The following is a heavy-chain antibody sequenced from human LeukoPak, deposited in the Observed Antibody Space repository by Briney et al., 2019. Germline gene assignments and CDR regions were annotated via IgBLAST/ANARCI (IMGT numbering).Heavy chain of an antibody. D-gene: IGHD2-15*01. J-gene: IGHJ3*02. CDR1: GFTFSSYA. V-gene: IGHV3-30-3*01. Sequence: PGGSLRLSCAASGFTFSSYAMHWVRQAPGKGLEWVAVISYDGSNKYYADSVKGRFTISRDNSKNTLYLQMNSLRAEDTAVYYCAKAPGGSSLDAFDIWGQGTMVTVSS. CDR2: ISYDGSNK. CDR3: AKAPGGSSLDAFDI.